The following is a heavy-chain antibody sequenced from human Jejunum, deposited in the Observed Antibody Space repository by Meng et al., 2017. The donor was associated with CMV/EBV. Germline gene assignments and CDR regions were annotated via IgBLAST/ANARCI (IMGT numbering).Heavy chain of an antibody. CDR2: IRSKAYGGTT. V-gene: IGHV3-49*04. D-gene: IGHD2/OR15-2a*01. CDR1: GDDA. Sequence: GDDAMSWVRNAPGKGLEWVGFIRSKAYGGTTDYAASVKGRFIISRDDSKSIVYLEMNSLRAEDTGVYYCTRDPLSYYNYYYGIDVWGRGTTVTVSS. CDR3: TRDPLSYYNYYYGIDV. J-gene: IGHJ6*02.